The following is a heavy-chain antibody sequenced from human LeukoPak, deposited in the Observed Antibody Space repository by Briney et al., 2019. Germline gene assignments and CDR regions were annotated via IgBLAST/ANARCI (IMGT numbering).Heavy chain of an antibody. D-gene: IGHD3-10*01. J-gene: IGHJ4*02. CDR1: GFTFSDYS. Sequence: GGSLRLSCAASGFTFSDYSMNWVRQAPGKGLEWVSYIRSRNSAIYYADSVKGRFTISRDSAKNSLYLQMNSLRAEDTAVYYCAREGGSGSYLEYWGQGTLVTVSS. CDR2: IRSRNSAI. V-gene: IGHV3-48*01. CDR3: AREGGSGSYLEY.